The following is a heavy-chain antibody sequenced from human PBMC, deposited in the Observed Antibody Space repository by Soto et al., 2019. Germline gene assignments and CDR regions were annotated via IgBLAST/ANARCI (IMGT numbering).Heavy chain of an antibody. D-gene: IGHD6-6*01. Sequence: PGGSRRLSCGTSGFTFSGYGMHWVRQAPGNGLEWVSFVSYDGHNKYYGDSVRGRFTIARDNSKRTLFLHMNSLRKEDTAVYYCTFSDSSEVDHWGQGALVTVSS. J-gene: IGHJ4*02. CDR3: TFSDSSEVDH. CDR1: GFTFSGYG. CDR2: VSYDGHNK. V-gene: IGHV3-30*03.